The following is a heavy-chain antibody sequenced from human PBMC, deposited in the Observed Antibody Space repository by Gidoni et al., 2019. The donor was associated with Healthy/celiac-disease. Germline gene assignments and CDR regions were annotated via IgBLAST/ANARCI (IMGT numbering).Heavy chain of an antibody. D-gene: IGHD7-27*01. Sequence: EVQLLESGGGLVQPGGSLRLSCAASGFPFSSYAMSWVRQAPGKGLAWVSAISGSGGSTYYADSVKGRFTISRDNSKNTLYLQMNSLRAEDTAVYYCAKMNWGLPGGMDVWGQGTTVTVSS. CDR3: AKMNWGLPGGMDV. V-gene: IGHV3-23*01. J-gene: IGHJ6*02. CDR2: ISGSGGST. CDR1: GFPFSSYA.